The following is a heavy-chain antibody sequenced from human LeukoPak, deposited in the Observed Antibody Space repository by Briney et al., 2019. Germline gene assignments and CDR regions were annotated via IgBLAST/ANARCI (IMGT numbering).Heavy chain of an antibody. J-gene: IGHJ3*02. D-gene: IGHD3-16*01. CDR2: ISYDGTNE. CDR3: ARDKLGAFDI. V-gene: IGHV3-30*04. Sequence: GGSLRLSCAASGFTFRSFAIHWVRQAPGKGLEWVAVISYDGTNEYGADFVKGRFTISRDNSKATVSLQMNSLRADDTAVYYCARDKLGAFDIWGQGTMVTVSS. CDR1: GFTFRSFA.